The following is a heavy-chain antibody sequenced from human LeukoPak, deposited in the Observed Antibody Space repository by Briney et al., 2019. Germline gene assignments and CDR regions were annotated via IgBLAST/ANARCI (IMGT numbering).Heavy chain of an antibody. D-gene: IGHD3-22*01. Sequence: GGSLRLSCAASGFTFSSYWMSWVRQAPGKRLEWVANIKQDGSEKYYVDSVKGRFTISRDNAKNSLYLQMNSLRAEDTAVYHCSNLEFITGGRGSGYWGQGTLVTVST. J-gene: IGHJ4*02. CDR3: SNLEFITGGRGSGY. CDR2: IKQDGSEK. V-gene: IGHV3-7*03. CDR1: GFTFSSYW.